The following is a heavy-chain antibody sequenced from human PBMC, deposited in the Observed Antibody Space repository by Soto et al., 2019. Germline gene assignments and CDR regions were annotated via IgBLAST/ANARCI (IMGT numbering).Heavy chain of an antibody. CDR1: GGSISSSSYY. Sequence: QLQLQESGPGLVKPSETLSLTCTVSGGSISSSSYYWGWIRQPPGKGLEWIGSIYYSGSTYYNPSLKSRVTISVDTSKNQFSLKLSSVTAADTAVYYCASGYYYGSGSYSGMDVWGQGTTVTVSS. V-gene: IGHV4-39*01. CDR2: IYYSGST. CDR3: ASGYYYGSGSYSGMDV. D-gene: IGHD3-10*01. J-gene: IGHJ6*02.